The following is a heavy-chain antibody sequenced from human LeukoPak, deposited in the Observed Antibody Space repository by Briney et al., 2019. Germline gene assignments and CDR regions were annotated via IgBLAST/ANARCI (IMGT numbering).Heavy chain of an antibody. CDR3: ARTGRGSVDY. Sequence: PSETLSLTCTVSGGSISSSSYYWGWIRQPPGKGLEWIGSIYYSGSTYYNPSLKSRVTISVDTSKNQFSLKLSSVTAADTAVCYCARTGRGSVDYWGQGTLVTVSS. D-gene: IGHD1-26*01. CDR2: IYYSGST. V-gene: IGHV4-39*01. J-gene: IGHJ4*02. CDR1: GGSISSSSYY.